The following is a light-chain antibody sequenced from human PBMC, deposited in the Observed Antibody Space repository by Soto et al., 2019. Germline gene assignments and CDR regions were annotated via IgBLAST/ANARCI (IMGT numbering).Light chain of an antibody. CDR1: SGHSNYA. Sequence: PVLTQSPSASASLGASVKLTCTLRSGHSNYAIAWYQQRPEKGPRYLMKLNSDGSHSKGDGIPDRFSGSSSGAERYLTISSLQSEDEADYYCQTWGTGIRVFGGGTKLTVL. CDR3: QTWGTGIRV. J-gene: IGLJ3*02. CDR2: LNSDGSH. V-gene: IGLV4-69*01.